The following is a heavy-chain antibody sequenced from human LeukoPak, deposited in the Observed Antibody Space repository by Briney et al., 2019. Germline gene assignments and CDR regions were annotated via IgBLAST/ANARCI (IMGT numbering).Heavy chain of an antibody. D-gene: IGHD3-10*01. J-gene: IGHJ4*02. Sequence: PGGSLRLSCAASGFTFSSYGMHWVRQAPGKGLEWVAVISYDGSNKYYADSVKGRFTISRDNSKNTLYLQMNSLRAEDTAVYYCAKEMEDYYGPGSYSFLDYWGQGTLVTVSS. V-gene: IGHV3-30*18. CDR1: GFTFSSYG. CDR2: ISYDGSNK. CDR3: AKEMEDYYGPGSYSFLDY.